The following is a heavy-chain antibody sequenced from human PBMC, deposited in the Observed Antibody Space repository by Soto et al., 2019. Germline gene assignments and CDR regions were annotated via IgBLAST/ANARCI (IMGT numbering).Heavy chain of an antibody. CDR2: IYYSGST. V-gene: IGHV4-31*02. CDR1: WGTLRGRGYY. J-gene: IGHJ5*02. Sequence: PLLTLCVTKSVAWGTLRGRGYYRSFIRQHPGKGLEWIGYIYYSGSTYYNPSLKSRVTISVDTSKNQFSLKLSSVTAADTAVYYCARARPSNWFDPWGQGTLVTVSS. CDR3: ARARPSNWFDP.